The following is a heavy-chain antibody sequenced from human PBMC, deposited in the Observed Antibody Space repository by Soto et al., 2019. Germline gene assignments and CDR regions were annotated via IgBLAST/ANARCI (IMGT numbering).Heavy chain of an antibody. D-gene: IGHD2-2*01. CDR3: ARDQGGSPAAMFGMDV. J-gene: IGHJ6*02. V-gene: IGHV1-69*13. CDR1: GGTFSSYA. CDR2: IIPIFGTA. Sequence: SVKVSCKASGGTFSSYAISWLRQAPGQGLEWMGGIIPIFGTANYAQKFQGRVTITADESTSTAYMELSSLRSEDTAVYYCARDQGGSPAAMFGMDVWGQGTTVTVSS.